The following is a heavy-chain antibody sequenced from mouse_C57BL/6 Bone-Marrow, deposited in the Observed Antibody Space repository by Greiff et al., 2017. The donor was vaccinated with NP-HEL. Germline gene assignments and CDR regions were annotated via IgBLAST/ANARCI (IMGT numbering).Heavy chain of an antibody. D-gene: IGHD2-5*01. J-gene: IGHJ1*03. CDR1: GYTFTSYG. CDR3: ARWPAYYSNYGYFDG. V-gene: IGHV1-81*01. Sequence: VQLQQSGAELARPGASVKLSCKASGYTFTSYGISWVKQRTGQGLEWIGEIYPRSGNTYYNEKFKGKATLTADKSSSTAYMELRSLTSEDSAVYFCARWPAYYSNYGYFDGWGTGTTVTVSS. CDR2: IYPRSGNT.